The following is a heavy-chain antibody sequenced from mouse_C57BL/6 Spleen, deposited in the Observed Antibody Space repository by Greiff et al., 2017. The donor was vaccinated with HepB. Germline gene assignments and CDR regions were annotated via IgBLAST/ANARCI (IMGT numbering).Heavy chain of an antibody. CDR1: GYTFTSYG. V-gene: IGHV1-81*01. CDR2: IYPRSGNT. Sequence: VQLVESGAELARPGASVKLSCKASGYTFTSYGISWVKQRTGQGLEWIGEIYPRSGNTYYNEKFKGKATLTADKSSSTAYMELRSLTSEDSAVYFCARLTTVVEAMDYWGQGTSVTVSS. CDR3: ARLTTVVEAMDY. D-gene: IGHD1-1*01. J-gene: IGHJ4*01.